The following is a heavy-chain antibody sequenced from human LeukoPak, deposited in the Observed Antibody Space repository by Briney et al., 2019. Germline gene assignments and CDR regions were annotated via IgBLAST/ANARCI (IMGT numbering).Heavy chain of an antibody. CDR3: ARDYPGYCSGGICYSWDY. J-gene: IGHJ4*02. V-gene: IGHV1-46*01. D-gene: IGHD2-15*01. Sequence: ASVKVSCKASGYTFTSYYMHWVRQAPGQGLEWMGIINPSGGSTSYAQKFQGRVTMTRDTSTSTVYMELSSLRSEDTAVYYCARDYPGYCSGGICYSWDYWGQGTLLTVSS. CDR1: GYTFTSYY. CDR2: INPSGGST.